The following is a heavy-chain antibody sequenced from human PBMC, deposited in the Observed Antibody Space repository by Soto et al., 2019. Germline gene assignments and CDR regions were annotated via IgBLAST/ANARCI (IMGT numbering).Heavy chain of an antibody. V-gene: IGHV1-69*13. CDR2: IIPIFGTA. J-gene: IGHJ3*01. CDR3: ARGGPATGSDAFDL. CDR1: GGTFSSYA. Sequence: AVKVSCKSSGGTFSSYAISWVRQAPGQGLEWMGGIIPIFGTANYAQKFQGRVTITADESTSTAYMELSSLRSEDTAVYYCARGGPATGSDAFDLWGQGTMGT. D-gene: IGHD6-25*01.